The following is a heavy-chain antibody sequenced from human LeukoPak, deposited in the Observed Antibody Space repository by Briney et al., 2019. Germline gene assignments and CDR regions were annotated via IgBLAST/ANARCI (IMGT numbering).Heavy chain of an antibody. D-gene: IGHD6-19*01. CDR3: AKDKGAVAGAFDY. Sequence: GRSLRLSCAASGFTFDDYAMHWVRQAPGTGLEWVSGMSWNSGSIGYEDSVKGRFTISRDNAKNSLYLQMNSLRAEDMALYYCAKDKGAVAGAFDYWGQGNLVTVSS. CDR2: MSWNSGSI. CDR1: GFTFDDYA. J-gene: IGHJ4*02. V-gene: IGHV3-9*03.